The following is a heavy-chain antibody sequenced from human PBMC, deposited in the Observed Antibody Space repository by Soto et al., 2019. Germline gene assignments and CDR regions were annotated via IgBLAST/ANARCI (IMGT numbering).Heavy chain of an antibody. CDR2: IYYSGST. V-gene: IGHV4-59*01. J-gene: IGHJ3*02. CDR3: ARDQSSIAAPVAFDI. Sequence: PSETLSLTCTVSGGSISSYYWSWIRQPPGKGLEWIGYIYYSGSTNYNPSLKSRVTISVGTSKNQFSLKLSSVTAADTAVYYCARDQSSIAAPVAFDIWGQGTMVTVSS. D-gene: IGHD6-6*01. CDR1: GGSISSYY.